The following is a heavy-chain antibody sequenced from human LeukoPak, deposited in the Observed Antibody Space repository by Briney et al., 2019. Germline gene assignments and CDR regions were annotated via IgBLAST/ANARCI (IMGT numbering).Heavy chain of an antibody. Sequence: PSETLSLTCTVSGGSISRYYWSWIRQPPGKGLEWIGYIYYSGSTNYNPSLKSRVTISVDTSKNQFSLKLSSVTAADTAVYYCARAPGLRAYISSWYGFDYWGQGTLVTVSS. CDR3: ARAPGLRAYISSWYGFDY. CDR2: IYYSGST. D-gene: IGHD6-13*01. J-gene: IGHJ4*02. V-gene: IGHV4-59*01. CDR1: GGSISRYY.